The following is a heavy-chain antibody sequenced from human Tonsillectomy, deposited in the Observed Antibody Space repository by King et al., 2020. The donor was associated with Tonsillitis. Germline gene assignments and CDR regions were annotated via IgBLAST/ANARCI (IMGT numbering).Heavy chain of an antibody. V-gene: IGHV3-30*18. Sequence: VQLVESGGGVVQPGRSLRLSCAASGFTFSSYGMHWVRQAPGKGLEWVAVISYDGSNKYYADSVNGRLTISRDNSKNKLYLQMNSLRAEDTAVYYCAKNPMNYWCQGTLVTVSS. CDR2: ISYDGSNK. CDR3: AKNPMNY. J-gene: IGHJ4*02. CDR1: GFTFSSYG.